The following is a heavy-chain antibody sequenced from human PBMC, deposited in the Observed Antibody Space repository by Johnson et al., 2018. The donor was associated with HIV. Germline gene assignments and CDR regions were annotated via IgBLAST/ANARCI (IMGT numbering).Heavy chain of an antibody. Sequence: VQLVESGGGLVQPGGSLRLSCAAPGLTFSDYYMTWIRQAPGKGLEWVSYISSSGSTMYYADSVKGRFTISRDNAKNTLYLQMNSLRAEDTAVYYCAKEFRLGYPPQIDAFDIWGQGTMVTVSS. CDR3: AKEFRLGYPPQIDAFDI. V-gene: IGHV3-11*04. J-gene: IGHJ3*02. CDR1: GLTFSDYY. D-gene: IGHD3-9*01. CDR2: ISSSGSTM.